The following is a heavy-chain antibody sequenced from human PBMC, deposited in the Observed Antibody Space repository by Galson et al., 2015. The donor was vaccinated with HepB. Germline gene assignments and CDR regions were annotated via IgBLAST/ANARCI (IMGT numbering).Heavy chain of an antibody. Sequence: SLRLSCAASGFTFSDHYIDWVHQAPGQGLEWVGRARNKAYNYITQYAASVKDRFSISRDDSKNSVYLQMNSLKTEDTAVYYCARLSHYGSGSYQYFDYWGQGTLVTVSS. CDR1: GFTFSDHY. CDR3: ARLSHYGSGSYQYFDY. V-gene: IGHV3-72*01. D-gene: IGHD3-10*01. CDR2: ARNKAYNYIT. J-gene: IGHJ4*02.